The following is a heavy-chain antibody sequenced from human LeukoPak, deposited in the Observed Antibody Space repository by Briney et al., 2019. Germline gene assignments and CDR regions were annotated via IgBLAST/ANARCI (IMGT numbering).Heavy chain of an antibody. CDR1: GYTFTSYA. CDR3: ARGPYCGGDCPLDY. V-gene: IGHV7-4-1*02. D-gene: IGHD2-21*02. CDR2: INTNTGNP. J-gene: IGHJ4*02. Sequence: ASVKVSCKASGYTFTSYAMNWVRQAPGQGLEWMGWINTNTGNPTYAQGFTGRFVFSLDTSVSTAYLQISSLKAEDTAVYYCARGPYCGGDCPLDYWGQGTLVTVSS.